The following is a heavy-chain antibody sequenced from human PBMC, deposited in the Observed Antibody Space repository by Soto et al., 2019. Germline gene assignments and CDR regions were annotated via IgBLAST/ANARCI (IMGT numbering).Heavy chain of an antibody. D-gene: IGHD6-13*01. CDR1: GGTFSSYA. CDR2: IIPIFGTA. V-gene: IGHV1-69*01. CDR3: ARQGGGIAAAGIGWFDP. Sequence: QVPLVQSGAEVKKPGSSVKVSCKASGGTFSSYAISWVRQAPGQGLEWMGGIIPIFGTANYAQKFQGRVTITADESTSTAYMELSSLRSEDTAVYYCARQGGGIAAAGIGWFDPWGQGTLVTVSS. J-gene: IGHJ5*02.